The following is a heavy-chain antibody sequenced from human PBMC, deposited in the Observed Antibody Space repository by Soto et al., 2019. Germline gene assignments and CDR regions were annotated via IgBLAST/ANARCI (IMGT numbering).Heavy chain of an antibody. D-gene: IGHD2-15*01. J-gene: IGHJ5*02. Sequence: QITLKESGPTLVKPTQTLTLTCTFSGFSLSTSGVAVGWIRQPPGKALEWLALVYWDDDKRYSPSLKSRITITKDTSKKQVVLTITNVDPVDTATYYCAHLRLLGLVWFDPWGQGTLVTVSS. V-gene: IGHV2-5*02. CDR2: VYWDDDK. CDR3: AHLRLLGLVWFDP. CDR1: GFSLSTSGVA.